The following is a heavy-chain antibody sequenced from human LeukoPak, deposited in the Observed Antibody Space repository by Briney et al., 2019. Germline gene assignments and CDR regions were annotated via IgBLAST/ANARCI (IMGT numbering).Heavy chain of an antibody. CDR1: GFTFSSYG. CDR3: AREPQNGRMFDY. CDR2: IWYDGSNK. D-gene: IGHD1-1*01. Sequence: GGSLRLSCAASGFTFSSYGMHWVRQAPGKGLEWVAVIWYDGSNKHYADSVKGRFTISRDNSKNTLYLQMNSLRAEDTAVYYCAREPQNGRMFDYWGQGTLVTVSS. J-gene: IGHJ4*02. V-gene: IGHV3-33*01.